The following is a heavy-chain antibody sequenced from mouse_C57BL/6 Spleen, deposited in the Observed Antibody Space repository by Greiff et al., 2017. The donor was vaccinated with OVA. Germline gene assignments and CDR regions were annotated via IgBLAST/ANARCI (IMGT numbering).Heavy chain of an antibody. D-gene: IGHD3-2*02. CDR2: INPNNGGT. V-gene: IGHV1-26*01. CDR1: GYTFTDYY. J-gene: IGHJ2*01. Sequence: EVQLQQSGPELVKPGASVKISCKASGYTFTDYYMNWVKQSHGKSLEWIGDINPNNGGTSYNQKFKGKATLTVDKSSSTAYMELRSLTSEDSAVYYCARSGDWYYFDYWGQGTTLTVSS. CDR3: ARSGDWYYFDY.